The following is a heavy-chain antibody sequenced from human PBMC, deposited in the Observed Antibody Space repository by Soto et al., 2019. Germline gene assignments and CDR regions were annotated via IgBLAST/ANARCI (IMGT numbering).Heavy chain of an antibody. CDR2: ISAYNGNT. D-gene: IGHD4-17*01. V-gene: IGHV1-18*04. CDR3: ARVSPVYGDYWFDP. CDR1: GYTFTSYC. J-gene: IGHJ5*02. Sequence: GASVKVSCKASGYTFTSYCISWVRQAPGQGLEWMGWISAYNGNTNYAQKLQGRVTMTTDTSTSTAYMELRSLRSDDTAVYYCARVSPVYGDYWFDPWGQGTLVTVSS.